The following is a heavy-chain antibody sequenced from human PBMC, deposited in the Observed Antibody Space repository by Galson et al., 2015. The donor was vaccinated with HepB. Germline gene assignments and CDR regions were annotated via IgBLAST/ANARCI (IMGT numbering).Heavy chain of an antibody. CDR1: GFTFNDAW. D-gene: IGHD3-3*01. CDR3: TTVFSNGYYKFDY. Sequence: SLRLSCAASGFTFNDAWMSWVRQAPGKGLEWVGRIKKKGDGGTTDYAASVKGRFTISKDDSENTVYLQMNSLKAEDTAVYYCTTVFSNGYYKFDYWGQGTLVTVSS. V-gene: IGHV3-15*01. J-gene: IGHJ4*02. CDR2: IKKKGDGGTT.